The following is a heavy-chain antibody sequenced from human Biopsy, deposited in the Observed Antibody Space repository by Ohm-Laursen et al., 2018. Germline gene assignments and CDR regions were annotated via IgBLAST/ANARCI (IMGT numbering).Heavy chain of an antibody. CDR3: ARAKLEPVYYYYGKDV. Sequence: ASVKVSCNASGYTFTSYGISWVRQAPGQGLEWMGWINTVNGNTIYAQNLQCRVTMTADTSTSTAYMEVTSPRSYDTAVYYCARAKLEPVYYYYGKDVWGQGTTVTVSS. V-gene: IGHV1-18*01. CDR2: INTVNGNT. CDR1: GYTFTSYG. D-gene: IGHD1-1*01. J-gene: IGHJ6*02.